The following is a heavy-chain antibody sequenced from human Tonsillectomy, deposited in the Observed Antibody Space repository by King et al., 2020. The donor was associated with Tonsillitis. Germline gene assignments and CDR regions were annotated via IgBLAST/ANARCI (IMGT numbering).Heavy chain of an antibody. CDR3: ARDVTHSSGYMHDAFDI. J-gene: IGHJ3*02. V-gene: IGHV3-11*01. CDR1: GFTFSDYY. CDR2: ISSSGSTI. D-gene: IGHD3-22*01. Sequence: QLVQSGGGLVKPGGSLRLSCAASGFTFSDYYMSWIRQAPGKWREWVSYISSSGSTIYYADSVKGRFTISRDNAKNSLYLQMNSLRAEDTAVYYCARDVTHSSGYMHDAFDIWGQGTMVTVSS.